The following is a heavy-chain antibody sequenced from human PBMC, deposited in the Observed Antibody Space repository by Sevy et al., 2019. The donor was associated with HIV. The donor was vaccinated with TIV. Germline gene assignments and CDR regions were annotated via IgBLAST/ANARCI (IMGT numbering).Heavy chain of an antibody. CDR3: ARGIFGSGSRLGLGY. Sequence: GGSLRLSCEASGFSLSDYWMTWVRQAPGKGLEWVANMRQDGRKTYYVDSVKGRFTVSRDNAKNSLWLQMNSLRAEDTAVYYCARGIFGSGSRLGLGYWGQGTLVTVSS. J-gene: IGHJ4*02. CDR1: GFSLSDYW. V-gene: IGHV3-7*03. D-gene: IGHD3-10*01. CDR2: MRQDGRKT.